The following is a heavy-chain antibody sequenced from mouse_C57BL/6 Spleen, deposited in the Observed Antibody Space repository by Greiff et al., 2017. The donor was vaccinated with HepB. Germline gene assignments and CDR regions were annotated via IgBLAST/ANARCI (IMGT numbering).Heavy chain of an antibody. V-gene: IGHV1-69*01. Sequence: QVQLQQSGAELVMPGASVKLSCKASGYTFTSYWMHWVKQRPGQGLEWIGEIDPSDSYTNYNQKFKGKSTLTVDKSSSTAYMQLSSLTSEDSAVYYCARDDYDGFAYWGQGTLVTVSA. CDR3: ARDDYDGFAY. D-gene: IGHD2-4*01. J-gene: IGHJ3*01. CDR2: IDPSDSYT. CDR1: GYTFTSYW.